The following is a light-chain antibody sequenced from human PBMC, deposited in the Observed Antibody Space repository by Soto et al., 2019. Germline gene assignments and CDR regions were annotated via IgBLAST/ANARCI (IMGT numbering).Light chain of an antibody. CDR1: SNDVGAFNY. J-gene: IGLJ3*02. CDR2: EVI. V-gene: IGLV2-14*01. Sequence: QSALTPPASVSGSPGQSITISCTGTSNDVGAFNYVSWYQQHPGKAPKVIIYEVINRPSGVSNRFSGSKSGNTASLTISGLQAEDEADYYCNSYTTTSARVFGGGTKLTVL. CDR3: NSYTTTSARV.